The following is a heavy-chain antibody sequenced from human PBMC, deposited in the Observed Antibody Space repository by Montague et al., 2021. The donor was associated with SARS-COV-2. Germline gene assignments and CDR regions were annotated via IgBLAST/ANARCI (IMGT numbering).Heavy chain of an antibody. V-gene: IGHV3-30-3*01. J-gene: IGHJ6*02. CDR1: GFTFSSYA. CDR3: ARVIVVGHYGMDV. D-gene: IGHD3-22*01. Sequence: SLRLSCAASGFTFSSYAMHWVRQAPGKGLEWVAVISYDGSNKYYADSVKGRFTISRDNSKNTLYLQMNSLRAEDTAVYYCARVIVVGHYGMDVWGQGTTVTVSS. CDR2: ISYDGSNK.